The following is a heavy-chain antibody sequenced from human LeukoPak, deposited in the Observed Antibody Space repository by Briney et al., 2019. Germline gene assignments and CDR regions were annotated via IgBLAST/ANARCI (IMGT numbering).Heavy chain of an antibody. CDR3: ARSFRGSDSDFDY. CDR2: IYHSGNT. Sequence: PSETLSLTCTVSGYSISSGYYWGWIRQPPGKGLGWIGIIYHSGNTYYSPSLKGRVTISVDTSKNQLSLRLSSVTAADTAVYYCARSFRGSDSDFDYWGQGTQVTVSS. V-gene: IGHV4-38-2*02. J-gene: IGHJ4*02. D-gene: IGHD5-12*01. CDR1: GYSISSGYY.